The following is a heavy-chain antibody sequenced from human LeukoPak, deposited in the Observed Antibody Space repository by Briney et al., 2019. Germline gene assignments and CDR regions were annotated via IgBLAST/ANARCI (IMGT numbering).Heavy chain of an antibody. CDR1: GVTFNSYA. V-gene: IGHV3-23*01. D-gene: IGHD5-24*01. CDR3: AKILERELQYYYYGMDV. Sequence: GGSLRLSCAASGVTFNSYAMIWVRQAPGKGLETISSISTTGDRTYYADSVKGRFAISRDNSKNTLYLQMNSLRAEDTAVYYCAKILERELQYYYYGMDVWGQGTSVTVSS. CDR2: ISTTGDRT. J-gene: IGHJ6*02.